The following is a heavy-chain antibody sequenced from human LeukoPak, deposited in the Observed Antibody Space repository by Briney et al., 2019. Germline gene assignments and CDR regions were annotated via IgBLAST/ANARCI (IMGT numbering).Heavy chain of an antibody. CDR2: TKPDGSAE. D-gene: IGHD2-15*01. V-gene: IGHV3-7*01. J-gene: IGHJ4*02. CDR3: ARGGGLNTNFDY. Sequence: GGSLRLSCAASGFTFRNYWMGWVRQAPGKGLEWVANTKPDGSAEYYADSVRGRFTTSRDNANNFLYLQMNSLRAEDTAAYYCARGGGLNTNFDYWGQGTLVTVSS. CDR1: GFTFRNYW.